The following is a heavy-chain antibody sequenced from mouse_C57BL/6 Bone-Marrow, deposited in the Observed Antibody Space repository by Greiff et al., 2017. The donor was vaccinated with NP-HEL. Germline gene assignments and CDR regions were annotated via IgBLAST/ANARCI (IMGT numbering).Heavy chain of an antibody. D-gene: IGHD3-3*01. J-gene: IGHJ3*01. Sequence: VQLQQSGAELARPGASVKLSCKASGYTFTSYGISWVKQRTGQGLEWIGEIYPRSGNTYYNEKFKGKATLTADKSSSTAYMALRSLTSEDAAVEFCARGGLWEPFAYWGQGTLVTVSA. CDR1: GYTFTSYG. CDR3: ARGGLWEPFAY. V-gene: IGHV1-81*01. CDR2: IYPRSGNT.